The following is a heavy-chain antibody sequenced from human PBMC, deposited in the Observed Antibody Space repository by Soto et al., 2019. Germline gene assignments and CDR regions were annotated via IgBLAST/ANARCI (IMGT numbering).Heavy chain of an antibody. CDR2: IDPTDSHP. V-gene: IGHV5-10-1*01. J-gene: IGHJ6*02. CDR1: VYSFTNYW. CDR3: TRGGTTLPLDV. Sequence: GESLKISCDASVYSFTNYWINWVRQMPGKGLEWMGRIDPTDSHPNYSPSFQGHVTVSVDRSISTAYLQWSSLKASDSAVYYCTRGGTTLPLDVWGQGTTVIVSS. D-gene: IGHD2-2*01.